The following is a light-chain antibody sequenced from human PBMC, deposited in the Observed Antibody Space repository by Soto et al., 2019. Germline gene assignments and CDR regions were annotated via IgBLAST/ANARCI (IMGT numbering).Light chain of an antibody. V-gene: IGKV1-5*01. CDR3: HTYNSYSLHT. CDR2: DAS. CDR1: QSVSRR. Sequence: DIQMTQSPSTLSASVGDRITITCRASQSVSRRLAWFQQKPGKAPKLLIYDASSLESGVPSRFSGRGSGTEFTLTISSLQPDDXATYYCHTYNSYSLHTFGXGTXLEIK. J-gene: IGKJ2*01.